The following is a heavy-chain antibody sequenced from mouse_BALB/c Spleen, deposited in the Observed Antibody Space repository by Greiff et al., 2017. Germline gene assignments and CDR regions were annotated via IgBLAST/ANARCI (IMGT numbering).Heavy chain of an antibody. J-gene: IGHJ4*01. CDR1: GFTFSSYA. Sequence: EVQVVESGGGLVKPGGSLKLSCAASGFTFSSYAMSWVRQTPEKRLEWVATISSGGSYTYYPDSVKGRFTISRDNAKNTLYLQMSSLRSEDTAMYYCARREGLLQDAMDYWGQGTSVTVSS. V-gene: IGHV5-9-3*01. D-gene: IGHD2-3*01. CDR3: ARREGLLQDAMDY. CDR2: ISSGGSYT.